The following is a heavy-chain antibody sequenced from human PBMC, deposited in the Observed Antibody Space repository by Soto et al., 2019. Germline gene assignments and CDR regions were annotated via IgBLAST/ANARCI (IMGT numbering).Heavy chain of an antibody. J-gene: IGHJ4*02. CDR3: QTDAPGSGCLSDY. V-gene: IGHV4-38-2*02. D-gene: IGHD3-22*01. CDR1: GYSISSGYY. CDR2: IYHSGST. Sequence: SESLSLTCAVSGYSISSGYYWGWIRQPPGKGLEWIGSIYHSGSTYYNPSLKSRVTISVDTSKNQFSLKLSSVPAADTAVYYCQTDAPGSGCLSDYWGQGTLVTVSS.